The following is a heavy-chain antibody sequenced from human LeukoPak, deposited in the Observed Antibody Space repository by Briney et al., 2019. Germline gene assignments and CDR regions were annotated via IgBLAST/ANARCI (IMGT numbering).Heavy chain of an antibody. CDR3: ARAGYSYGYWEGYYYYYYMDV. CDR1: SGSISSGSYY. J-gene: IGHJ6*03. D-gene: IGHD5-18*01. V-gene: IGHV4-61*10. CDR2: IYYSGST. Sequence: SETLSLTCSVSSGSISSGSYYWSWIRQPAGKGLEWIGSIYYSGSTNYNPSLKSRVTISVDTSKNQFSLKLSSVTAADTAVYYCARAGYSYGYWEGYYYYYYMDVWGKGTTVTISS.